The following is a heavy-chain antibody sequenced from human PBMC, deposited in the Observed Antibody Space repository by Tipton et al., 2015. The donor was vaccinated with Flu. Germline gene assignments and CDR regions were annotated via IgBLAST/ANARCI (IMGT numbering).Heavy chain of an antibody. Sequence: LRLSCSVSDGSISSSSYYWGWIRQTPGRGLEWVGSIYYTGYPYHNPSLKSRLAMSIDTSKNQFFLRLSSMTAADTAVYYCAKVKFGWVESWAQGILVTVSS. J-gene: IGHJ5*01. D-gene: IGHD3-16*01. CDR2: IYYTGYP. V-gene: IGHV4-39*07. CDR1: DGSISSSSYY. CDR3: AKVKFGWVES.